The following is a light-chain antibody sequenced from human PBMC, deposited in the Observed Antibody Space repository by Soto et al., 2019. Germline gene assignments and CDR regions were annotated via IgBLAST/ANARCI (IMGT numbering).Light chain of an antibody. J-gene: IGLJ3*02. Sequence: QSALTQPASVSGSPGQSITISCTGTSSDFGSYNLVSWYQQHPGKAPKLMIYEGTKRPSGVSNRFSASKSGNTASLTISGLQAEDEADYYCCSYAGSSTLVFGGGTKVTVL. CDR1: SSDFGSYNL. CDR2: EGT. CDR3: CSYAGSSTLV. V-gene: IGLV2-23*01.